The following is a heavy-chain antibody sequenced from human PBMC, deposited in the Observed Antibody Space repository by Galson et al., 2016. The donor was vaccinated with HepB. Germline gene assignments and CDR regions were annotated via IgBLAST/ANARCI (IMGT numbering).Heavy chain of an antibody. CDR1: GGSISSNIYL. CDR3: ARLVHGGTFFDS. V-gene: IGHV4-39*01. CDR2: IYYRGTT. J-gene: IGHJ4*02. D-gene: IGHD1-14*01. Sequence: ETLSLTCTVSGGSISSNIYLWAWVRQPPGKGLEWIGTIYYRGTTYYNPSLKSRLTMDVDTSKNQLSLKLSSVTAADTSVYYCARLVHGGTFFDSWGQGTLVTVSS.